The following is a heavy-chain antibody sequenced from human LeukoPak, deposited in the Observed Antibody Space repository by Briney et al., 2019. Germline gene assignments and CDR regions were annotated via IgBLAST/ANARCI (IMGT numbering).Heavy chain of an antibody. CDR3: ARGYCSGANCYTAPDY. CDR2: MDPKGTT. J-gene: IGHJ4*02. Sequence: PSETLSLTCTVSGGSITGYYWNWIRQPAGKGLEWIGRMDPKGTTSYNPSLKSRVTMSVDTSKNQFSLKLKSATAADTAMYYCARGYCSGANCYTAPDYWGQGTLVTVSS. V-gene: IGHV4-4*07. D-gene: IGHD2-15*01. CDR1: GGSITGYY.